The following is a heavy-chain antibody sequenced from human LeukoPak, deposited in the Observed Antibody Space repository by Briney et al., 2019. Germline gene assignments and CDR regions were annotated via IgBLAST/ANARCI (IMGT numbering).Heavy chain of an antibody. D-gene: IGHD3-10*01. CDR3: ARDRLYYGSGSPYPYYYGMDV. V-gene: IGHV3-53*04. CDR1: GFTVSSNY. Sequence: GGSLRLSCAASGFTVSSNYMSWVRQAPGKGLGWVSVIYSGGSTYYADSVKGRFTISRHNSKNTLYLQMNSLRAEDTAVYYCARDRLYYGSGSPYPYYYGMDVWGQGTTVTVSS. CDR2: IYSGGST. J-gene: IGHJ6*02.